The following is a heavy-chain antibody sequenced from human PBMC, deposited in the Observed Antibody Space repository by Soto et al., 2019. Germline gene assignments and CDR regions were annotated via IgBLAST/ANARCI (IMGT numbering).Heavy chain of an antibody. CDR3: ASLRYFDWLLPN. J-gene: IGHJ4*02. CDR2: IYYSGST. CDR1: GGSISSGGYY. V-gene: IGHV4-31*03. Sequence: SETLSLTCTVSGGSISSGGYYWSWIRQHPGKGLEWIGYIYYSGSTYYNPSLKSRVTISVDTSKNQFSLKLSSVTAADTAVYYCASLRYFDWLLPNWGQGTLVTVSS. D-gene: IGHD3-9*01.